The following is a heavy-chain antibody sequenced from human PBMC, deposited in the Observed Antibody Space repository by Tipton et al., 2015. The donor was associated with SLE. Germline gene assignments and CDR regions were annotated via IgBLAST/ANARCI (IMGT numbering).Heavy chain of an antibody. Sequence: SLRLSCAASGFTSSSYWMSWVRQAPGKGLEWVANIKPDGGEGFYVESVKGRFTISRDNAQDSLYLQMNSLRAEDTAVYYCARGDFVGAAFVDAFDIWGQGTVVTVSS. V-gene: IGHV3-7*01. D-gene: IGHD1-26*01. CDR3: ARGDFVGAAFVDAFDI. CDR1: GFTSSSYW. J-gene: IGHJ3*02. CDR2: IKPDGGEG.